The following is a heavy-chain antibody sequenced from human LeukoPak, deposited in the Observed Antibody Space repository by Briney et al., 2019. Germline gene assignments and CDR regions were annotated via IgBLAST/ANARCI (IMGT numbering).Heavy chain of an antibody. V-gene: IGHV3-7*05. D-gene: IGHD3-3*01. CDR3: ARDSPGIMIFGVVTPN. J-gene: IGHJ4*02. Sequence: GGSPRLSCVASGFTFSSFWMSWVRQAPGKGLEWVAKIIQDGSEKYYVDSVKGRFTISRDNAKNSLYLQMNGLRAEDTAVYYCARDSPGIMIFGVVTPNGGQGTLVTVSS. CDR2: IIQDGSEK. CDR1: GFTFSSFW.